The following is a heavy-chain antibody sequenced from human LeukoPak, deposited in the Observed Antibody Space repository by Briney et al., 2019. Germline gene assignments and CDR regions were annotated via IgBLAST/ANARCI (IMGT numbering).Heavy chain of an antibody. CDR3: ARDRTGPLRSGYYDSFLH. V-gene: IGHV3-48*01. CDR1: GFTFSSYS. Sequence: PGRSLRLSCAASGFTFSSYSMNWVRQAPGKGLEWVSYISSSSSTIYYADSVQSRFTISRDNAKNSLYLQMNSLRAEDTAVYYCARDRTGPLRSGYYDSFLHWGQGTLVTVSS. D-gene: IGHD3-3*01. CDR2: ISSSSSTI. J-gene: IGHJ4*02.